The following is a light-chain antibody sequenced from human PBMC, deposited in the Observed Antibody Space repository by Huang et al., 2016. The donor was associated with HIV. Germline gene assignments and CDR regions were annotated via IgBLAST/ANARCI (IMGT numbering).Light chain of an antibody. CDR1: RGLTPF. CDR2: DAS. CDR3: QQRTNWPRT. J-gene: IGKJ1*01. Sequence: EVVLTQSPATLSLSPGERATLSCRASRGLTPFLAWYQQKPGQAPRLLSYDASNRATGVPARFSGSGSGTDFTLTISSLEPEDFAVYYCQQRTNWPRTFGQGTKVEVK. V-gene: IGKV3-11*01.